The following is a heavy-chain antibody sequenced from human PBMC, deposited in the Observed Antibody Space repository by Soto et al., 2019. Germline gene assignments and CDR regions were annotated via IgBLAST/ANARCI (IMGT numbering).Heavy chain of an antibody. D-gene: IGHD1-7*01. CDR1: GGSISISSYY. J-gene: IGHJ4*02. V-gene: IGHV4-39*01. Sequence: PSDTLSLTCTVSGGSISISSYYWGWILHPPGKGLEWIGSIYYSGSTYYNPSLKSRVTISVDTSKNQFSLKLSSVTAADTAVYYCARFRRPGTPSYFVYSGQATLVTVSS. CDR2: IYYSGST. CDR3: ARFRRPGTPSYFVY.